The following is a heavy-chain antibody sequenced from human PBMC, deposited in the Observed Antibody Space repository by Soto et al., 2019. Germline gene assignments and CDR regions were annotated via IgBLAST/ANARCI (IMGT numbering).Heavy chain of an antibody. V-gene: IGHV3-21*01. D-gene: IGHD3-22*01. J-gene: IGHJ3*02. Sequence: GESLRLSCAASGLTFRSDSRNWVRQAPGKGLGWVSSISSSSSYIYYADSVKGRFTISRDNAKNSLYLQMNSLSAEDTAVYYCARDSYYYDSSGPVIDAFDIWGQGTMVTVSS. CDR2: ISSSSSYI. CDR1: GLTFRSDS. CDR3: ARDSYYYDSSGPVIDAFDI.